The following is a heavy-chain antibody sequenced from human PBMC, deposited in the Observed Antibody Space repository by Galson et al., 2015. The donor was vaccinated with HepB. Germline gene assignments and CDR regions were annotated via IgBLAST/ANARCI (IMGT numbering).Heavy chain of an antibody. J-gene: IGHJ2*01. V-gene: IGHV4-39*01. CDR3: ARRCKNGDYAHWYFDL. CDR2: IYYSGST. CDR1: GGSISSSAYY. D-gene: IGHD4-17*01. Sequence: LSLTCTVSGGSISSSAYYWGWIRQPLGKGLEWIGSIYYSGSTYYNPSLKSRVTISLDTSKNQFSLKLNSVSAADTAVYYCARRCKNGDYAHWYFDLWGRGTLVTVSS.